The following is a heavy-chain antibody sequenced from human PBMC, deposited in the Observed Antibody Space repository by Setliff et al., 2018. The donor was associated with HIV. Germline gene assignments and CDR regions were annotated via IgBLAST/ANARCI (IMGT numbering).Heavy chain of an antibody. CDR3: ARRMAAGTFDY. J-gene: IGHJ4*02. Sequence: PSETLSLTCTVSGGSTNSYYWSWIRQPAGKGLEWIGRIYSSGSTNYNPSLKSRVTMSVDTSKNQISLKLSSVTAADTAMYYCARRMAAGTFDYWGQGTLVTVSS. CDR2: IYSSGST. CDR1: GGSTNSYY. V-gene: IGHV4-4*07. D-gene: IGHD6-13*01.